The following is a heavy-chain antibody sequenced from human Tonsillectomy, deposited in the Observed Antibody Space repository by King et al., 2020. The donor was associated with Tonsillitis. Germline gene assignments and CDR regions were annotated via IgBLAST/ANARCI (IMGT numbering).Heavy chain of an antibody. CDR1: GGSISSYY. V-gene: IGHV4-59*01. Sequence: QLQESGPGLVKPSETLSLTCTVSGGSISSYYWSWIRQPPGKGLEWIGYIYYSGSTNYNPPLKSRVTISVDTSKNQFSLKLSSVTAADTAVYYCARMLHDSSGYMLGFDPWGLGTLVTVSS. CDR3: ARMLHDSSGYMLGFDP. D-gene: IGHD3-22*01. CDR2: IYYSGST. J-gene: IGHJ5*02.